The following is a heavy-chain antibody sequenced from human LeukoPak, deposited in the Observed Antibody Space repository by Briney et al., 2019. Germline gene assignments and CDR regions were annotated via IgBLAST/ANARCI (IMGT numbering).Heavy chain of an antibody. CDR1: GGSISSYY. Sequence: PSETLSLTCTVSGGSISSYYWTWIRQPPGKGLEWIGYIYYSGSTNYNPSLKSRVTISVDTSKKQFSLKLSSATAADTAVYYCARVLDLSKRGLDAFDIWGQGTMVTVSS. J-gene: IGHJ3*02. CDR2: IYYSGST. V-gene: IGHV4-59*01. CDR3: ARVLDLSKRGLDAFDI. D-gene: IGHD3-16*01.